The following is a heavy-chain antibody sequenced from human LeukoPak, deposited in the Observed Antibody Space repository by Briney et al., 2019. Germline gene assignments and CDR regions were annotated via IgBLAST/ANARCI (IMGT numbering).Heavy chain of an antibody. D-gene: IGHD3/OR15-3a*01. CDR1: GFTFSSYA. V-gene: IGHV3-23*01. CDR3: AEDWAGYFPY. Sequence: GGSLRLSSAASGFTFSSYAMSWVRQAPGKGLEWVSTISGTGGSTSYADSVKGRFTISRDNSKNTLYLQMNSLSAEDTAVYYCAEDWAGYFPYWGQGTLVTVSS. J-gene: IGHJ4*02. CDR2: ISGTGGST.